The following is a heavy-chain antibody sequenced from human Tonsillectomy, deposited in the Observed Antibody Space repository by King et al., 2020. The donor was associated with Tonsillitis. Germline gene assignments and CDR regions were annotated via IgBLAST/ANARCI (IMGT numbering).Heavy chain of an antibody. CDR1: GFTFSSYS. V-gene: IGHV3-21*01. D-gene: IGHD5-24*01. Sequence: VQLVESGGGLVKPGGSLRLSCAASGFTFSSYSMNWVRQAPGKGLEWVSSISRNSNYIYYADSVKGRFTISRDNANNSLCLQMNSLRAEETAVYYCARSDGEKIDYWGQGTLVTVSS. CDR2: ISRNSNYI. J-gene: IGHJ4*02. CDR3: ARSDGEKIDY.